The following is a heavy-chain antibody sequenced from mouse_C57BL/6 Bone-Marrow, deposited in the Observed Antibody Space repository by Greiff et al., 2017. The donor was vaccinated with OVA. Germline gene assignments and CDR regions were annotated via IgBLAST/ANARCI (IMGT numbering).Heavy chain of an antibody. V-gene: IGHV1-66*01. CDR1: GYSFTSYY. J-gene: IGHJ1*03. Sequence: QVQLKESGPELVKPGASVKISCKASGYSFTSYYIHWVKQRPGQGLEWIGWIYPGSGNTKYNEKFKGKATLTADTSSSTAYMQLSSLTSEDSAVYYCARKGSYGSSLCWYFDVWGTGTTVTVSS. CDR2: IYPGSGNT. D-gene: IGHD1-1*01. CDR3: ARKGSYGSSLCWYFDV.